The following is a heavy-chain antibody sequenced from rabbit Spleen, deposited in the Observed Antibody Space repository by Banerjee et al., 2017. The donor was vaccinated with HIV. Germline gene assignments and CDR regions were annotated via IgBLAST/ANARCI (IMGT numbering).Heavy chain of an antibody. CDR2: IDPIFGST. Sequence: QSLEESGGDLVKPGASLTLTCTASGVSFSISSYMCWVRQAPGKGLEWIGYIDPIFGSTYYASWAKGRFTMSRTSSTTVTLQMTSLTAADTATYFCARDLVVAIGWTFNLWGPGTLVTVS. V-gene: IGHV1S40*01. CDR1: GVSFSISSY. D-gene: IGHD5-1*01. CDR3: ARDLVVAIGWTFNL. J-gene: IGHJ4*01.